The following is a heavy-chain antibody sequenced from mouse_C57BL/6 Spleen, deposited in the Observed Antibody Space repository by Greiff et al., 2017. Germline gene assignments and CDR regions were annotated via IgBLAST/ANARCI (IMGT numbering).Heavy chain of an antibody. D-gene: IGHD2-5*01. CDR3: TLGNYSNYYAMDY. J-gene: IGHJ4*01. CDR2: IDPETGGT. CDR1: GYTFTDYE. Sequence: QVTLKVSGAELVRPGASVTLSCKASGYTFTDYEMHWVKQTPVHGLEWIGAIDPETGGTAYNQKFKGKAILTADKSSSTAYMELRSLTSEDSAVYYCTLGNYSNYYAMDYWGQGTSVTVSS. V-gene: IGHV1-15*01.